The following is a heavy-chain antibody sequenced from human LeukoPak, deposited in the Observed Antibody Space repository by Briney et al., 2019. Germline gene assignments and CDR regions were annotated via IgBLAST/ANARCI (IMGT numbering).Heavy chain of an antibody. Sequence: HPGGSLRLSCAASGFTFSSYAMSWVRQAPGKGLEWVSAISGSGDKTFYADSVRGRFTISRDNSKNTLYLQMNSLRAEDTAVYYCAKALPDGGSLVYWGQGTLVTVSS. CDR3: AKALPDGGSLVY. J-gene: IGHJ4*02. V-gene: IGHV3-23*01. CDR2: ISGSGDKT. CDR1: GFTFSSYA. D-gene: IGHD3-10*01.